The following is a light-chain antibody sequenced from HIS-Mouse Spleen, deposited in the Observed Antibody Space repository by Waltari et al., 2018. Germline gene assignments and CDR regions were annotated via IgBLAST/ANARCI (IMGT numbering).Light chain of an antibody. Sequence: QSALTQPPSASGSPGQSVTISCTGTSSDVGGYNYVSWYQQHPGKAPKLMIYEVSKRPSGVPGRFSGSKSGNTASLTVSGLQAEDEAEYYCSSYAGSNIVVFGGGTKLTVL. J-gene: IGLJ2*01. CDR1: SSDVGGYNY. CDR3: SSYAGSNIVV. CDR2: EVS. V-gene: IGLV2-8*01.